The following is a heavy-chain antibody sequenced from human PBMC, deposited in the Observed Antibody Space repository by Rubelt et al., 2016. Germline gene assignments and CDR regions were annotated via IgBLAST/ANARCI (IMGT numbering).Heavy chain of an antibody. CDR3: TTVPGYYDSSGYYYDEGGFDY. CDR2: IKSKTDGGTT. D-gene: IGHD3-22*01. CDR1: GFTFSNAW. Sequence: SGFTFSNAWMSWVRQAPGKGLEWVGRIKSKTDGGTTDYAAPVKGRFTTSRDDSKNTLYLQMNSLKTEDTAVYYCTTVPGYYDSSGYYYDEGGFDYWGQGTLVTVSS. J-gene: IGHJ4*02. V-gene: IGHV3-15*01.